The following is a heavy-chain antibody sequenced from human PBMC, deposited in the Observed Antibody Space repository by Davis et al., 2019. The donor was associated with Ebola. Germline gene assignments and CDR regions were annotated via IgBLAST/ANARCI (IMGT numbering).Heavy chain of an antibody. CDR1: GFTFSSYA. CDR2: ISYDGSNK. Sequence: GGSLRLSCAASGFTFSSYAMHWVRQAPGKGLEWVAVISYDGSNKYYADSVKGRFTISRDNAKNSLYLQMNSLRAEDTALYYCAKDDVQGVVDYWGQGTLVTVSS. J-gene: IGHJ4*02. CDR3: AKDDVQGVVDY. D-gene: IGHD3-10*01. V-gene: IGHV3-30-3*01.